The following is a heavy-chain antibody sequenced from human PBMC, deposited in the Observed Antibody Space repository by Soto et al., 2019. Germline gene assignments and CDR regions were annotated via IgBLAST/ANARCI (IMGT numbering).Heavy chain of an antibody. CDR2: ISAYNGNT. D-gene: IGHD1-1*01. J-gene: IGHJ6*02. CDR3: ARDPRCEDVLWNTQGRGCYGMDV. Sequence: QVQLVQSGAEVKKPGASVKVSCKASGYTFTSYGISRVRQATGQGLEWMGWISAYNGNTNYAQKLKGRVTMTTDTSTSTGYMELRSLSFDETAVYYCARDPRCEDVLWNTQGRGCYGMDVWGQGTTVTVSS. V-gene: IGHV1-18*01. CDR1: GYTFTSYG.